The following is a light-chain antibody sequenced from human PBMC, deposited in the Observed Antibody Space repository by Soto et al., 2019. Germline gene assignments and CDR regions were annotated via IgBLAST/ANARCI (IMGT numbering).Light chain of an antibody. V-gene: IGKV1-13*02. CDR2: NAS. Sequence: IQLTQSPSSLSASVGDRVTVTCRASEGITSALAWCQQKPGKPPKFLIYNASNLESGVPSRFSGSGSGTDFTLTISSLQPEDSATYYCQQFRRYPLTFGGGTKVEIK. J-gene: IGKJ4*01. CDR1: EGITSA. CDR3: QQFRRYPLT.